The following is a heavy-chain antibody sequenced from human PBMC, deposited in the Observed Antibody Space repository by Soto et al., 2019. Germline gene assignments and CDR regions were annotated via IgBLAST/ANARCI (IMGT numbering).Heavy chain of an antibody. D-gene: IGHD3-3*01. CDR2: ISGSSSMT. Sequence: LRLSCAASGFTFSSYTMSWVRQAPGKGLEWVSGISGSSSMTYYADSVKGRVTISRDNSKSTLSLQMKSLRADDTAVYYCANDPNTAIIGCFGSGGQGRMVTV. CDR1: GFTFSSYT. J-gene: IGHJ3*01. V-gene: IGHV3-23*01. CDR3: ANDPNTAIIGCFGS.